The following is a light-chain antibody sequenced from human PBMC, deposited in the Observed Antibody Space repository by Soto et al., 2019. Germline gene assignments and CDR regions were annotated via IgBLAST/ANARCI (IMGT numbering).Light chain of an antibody. CDR2: EVS. Sequence: QSALTQPPSASGSPGQSVTISCTGTSSDVGGYDYVSWYQQHPGKAPKLMIYEVSKRPSGVPDRFFGSKSGNTASLTVSGLQAEDEADYYCSSYAGSNILVFGGGTKLTVL. CDR3: SSYAGSNILV. V-gene: IGLV2-8*01. CDR1: SSDVGGYDY. J-gene: IGLJ2*01.